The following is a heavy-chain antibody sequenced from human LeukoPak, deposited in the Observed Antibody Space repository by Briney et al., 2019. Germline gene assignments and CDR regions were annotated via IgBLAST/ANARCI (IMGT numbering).Heavy chain of an antibody. J-gene: IGHJ4*02. V-gene: IGHV1-2*02. CDR2: INPNSGGT. Sequence: ASVKVSCKASGYTFTGYYMHWVRQAPGQGLEWMGWINPNSGGTNYAQKFQGRVTMTRDTSISTAYMELSRLRSDDTAVYYCARDIGVDTAMVLPFDYWGQGTLVTVSS. CDR1: GYTFTGYY. D-gene: IGHD5-18*01. CDR3: ARDIGVDTAMVLPFDY.